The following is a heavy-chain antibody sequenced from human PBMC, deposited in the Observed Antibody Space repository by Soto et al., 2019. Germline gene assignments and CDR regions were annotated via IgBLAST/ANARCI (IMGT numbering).Heavy chain of an antibody. CDR3: ARGGARTYYYDSSGYYPFDY. Sequence: GGSLRLSCAASGFTFSSYAMHWVRQSPGKGLEWVAVISYDGSNKYYADSVKGRFTISRDNSKNTLYLQMNSLRAEDTAVYYCARGGARTYYYDSSGYYPFDYWGQGTLVTVSS. CDR1: GFTFSSYA. J-gene: IGHJ4*02. D-gene: IGHD3-22*01. V-gene: IGHV3-30-3*01. CDR2: ISYDGSNK.